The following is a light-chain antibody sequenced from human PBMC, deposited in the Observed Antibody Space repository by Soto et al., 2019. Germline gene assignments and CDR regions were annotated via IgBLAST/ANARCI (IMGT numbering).Light chain of an antibody. Sequence: DIQMTQSPSTLSASVGDRVTITCRASQSISSWLAWYQQKPGKAPNLLIYKASSLESGVPSRFSGSGSGTEFTLTISSLQPDDFATYYCQQYNNYPSAFGQGTKLEIK. CDR3: QQYNNYPSA. CDR2: KAS. V-gene: IGKV1-5*03. J-gene: IGKJ2*01. CDR1: QSISSW.